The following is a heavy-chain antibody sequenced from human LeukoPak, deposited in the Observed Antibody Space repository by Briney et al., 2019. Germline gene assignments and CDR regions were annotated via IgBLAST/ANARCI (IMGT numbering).Heavy chain of an antibody. J-gene: IGHJ5*02. V-gene: IGHV1-18*01. D-gene: IGHD3-10*01. CDR1: GYTFTSYG. CDR3: ARDRGDRGTNWFDP. CDR2: ISAYNGNT. Sequence: ASVKVFCKASGYTFTSYGISWVRHAPGQGLEWMGWISAYNGNTNYAQKLQGRVTMTTDTSTSTAYMELRSLRSDDTAVYYCARDRGDRGTNWFDPWGQGTLVTVSS.